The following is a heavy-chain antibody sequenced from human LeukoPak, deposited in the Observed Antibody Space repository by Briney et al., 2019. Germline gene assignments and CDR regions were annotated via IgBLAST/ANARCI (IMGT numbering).Heavy chain of an antibody. CDR2: IWYDGSNK. Sequence: GSLRLSCAASGLTFSSYAIHWVGQAPGKGVEWVAVIWYDGSNKYYADSVEGRFTISRDNAQKSLYLQMSSLRAEDTAVYYCVRDQADRRRVVGLRFSDGLDLWGQGTIVTVSS. CDR3: VRDQADRRRVVGLRFSDGLDL. V-gene: IGHV3-33*01. CDR1: GLTFSSYA. J-gene: IGHJ3*01. D-gene: IGHD1-26*01.